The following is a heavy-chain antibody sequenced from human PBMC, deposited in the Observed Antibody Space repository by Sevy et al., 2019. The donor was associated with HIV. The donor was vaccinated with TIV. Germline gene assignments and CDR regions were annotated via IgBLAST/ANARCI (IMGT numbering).Heavy chain of an antibody. Sequence: GGSLRLSCAASGFTFSSYAMHWVRQAPGKGLEWVAVISYDGSNKYYAGSVKGRFTISRDNSKNTLYLQMNSLRAEDTAVYYCARGPPYSSSWWGGYYYYYGMDVWGQGTTVTVSS. J-gene: IGHJ6*02. CDR1: GFTFSSYA. D-gene: IGHD6-13*01. V-gene: IGHV3-30-3*01. CDR3: ARGPPYSSSWWGGYYYYYGMDV. CDR2: ISYDGSNK.